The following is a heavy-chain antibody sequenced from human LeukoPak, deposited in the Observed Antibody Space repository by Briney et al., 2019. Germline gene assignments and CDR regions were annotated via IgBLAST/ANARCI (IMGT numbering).Heavy chain of an antibody. V-gene: IGHV3-23*01. CDR3: VTHYCSTITCYTDY. CDR1: GFGFSTYA. CDR2: ISASGDKI. Sequence: LTGGSLRLYCAASGFGFSTYAMSWVRQAPGKGLEWVSGISASGDKIFYADSVKGRFTISRDNSKNILYPQMNALAAEDTARYYCVTHYCSTITCYTDYWGQGTMVPVSS. J-gene: IGHJ4*02. D-gene: IGHD2-2*02.